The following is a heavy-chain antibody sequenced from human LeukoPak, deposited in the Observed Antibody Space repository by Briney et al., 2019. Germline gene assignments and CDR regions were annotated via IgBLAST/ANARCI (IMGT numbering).Heavy chain of an antibody. V-gene: IGHV1-69*05. D-gene: IGHD5-12*01. J-gene: IGHJ4*02. CDR3: ARDSAVGSGYHSYYFDY. CDR2: IIPIFGTA. Sequence: ASVKVSCKPSGGTFSSYAISWVRQAPGQGLEWMGGIIPIFGTANYAQKFQGRVTITTDESTSTAYMELSSLRSEDTAVYYCARDSAVGSGYHSYYFDYWGQGTLVTVSS. CDR1: GGTFSSYA.